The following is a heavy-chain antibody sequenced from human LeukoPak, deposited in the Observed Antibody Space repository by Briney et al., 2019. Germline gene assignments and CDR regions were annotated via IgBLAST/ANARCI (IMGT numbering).Heavy chain of an antibody. CDR1: GYTFTSYD. J-gene: IGHJ5*02. V-gene: IGHV1-8*01. CDR3: ARDRRSYGSGRYWFDP. CDR2: MNPNSGNT. Sequence: ASAKVSCKASGYTFTSYDINWVRQATGQGLEWMGWMNPNSGNTGYAQKFQGRVTMTRNTSISTAYMELSSLRPEDTAVYYCARDRRSYGSGRYWFDPWGQGTLVTVSS. D-gene: IGHD3-10*01.